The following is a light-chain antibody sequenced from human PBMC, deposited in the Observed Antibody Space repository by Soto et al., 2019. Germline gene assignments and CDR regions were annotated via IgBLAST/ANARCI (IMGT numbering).Light chain of an antibody. CDR3: MQDQQTPIT. J-gene: IGKJ5*01. CDR2: WGS. V-gene: IGKV2-28*01. Sequence: DIVMTQSPLSLPVTPGEPASISCRSSQSLLHSSGNNYLDWYVQKPGQSPHLLIYWGSNRASGGPDRFSGSGSGTDFTLKISRVEAEDVGIDYCMQDQQTPITFGQGTRLEIK. CDR1: QSLLHSSGNNY.